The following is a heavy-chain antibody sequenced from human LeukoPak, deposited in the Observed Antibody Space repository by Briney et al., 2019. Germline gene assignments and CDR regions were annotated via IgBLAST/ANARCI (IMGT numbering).Heavy chain of an antibody. J-gene: IGHJ6*02. Sequence: GRSLRLSCAASGFTFSSYAMHWVRQAPGKGLEWVAVISYDGSNKYYADSVKGRFTISRDNSKNTLYLQMNSLRAEDTAVYYCARAEVDWLSPYYYYYGMDVWGQGTTVTVSS. CDR3: ARAEVDWLSPYYYYYGMDV. CDR1: GFTFSSYA. D-gene: IGHD3-9*01. V-gene: IGHV3-30-3*01. CDR2: ISYDGSNK.